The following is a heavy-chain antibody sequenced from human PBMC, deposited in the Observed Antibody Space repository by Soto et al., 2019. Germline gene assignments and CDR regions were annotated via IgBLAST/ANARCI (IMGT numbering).Heavy chain of an antibody. V-gene: IGHV3-48*02. Sequence: EVPLVESGGGLVQPGGSLRLSCAASGFTFSLYSMSWVRQAPGKGLEWVSYISRSSTGIHYADSVKGRFTSSRDDATNSMHLQTNSLRDGDAAVYYCARAVTWGLDVWGQGTTVSISS. CDR3: ARAVTWGLDV. CDR1: GFTFSLYS. D-gene: IGHD3-10*01. CDR2: ISRSSTGI. J-gene: IGHJ6*02.